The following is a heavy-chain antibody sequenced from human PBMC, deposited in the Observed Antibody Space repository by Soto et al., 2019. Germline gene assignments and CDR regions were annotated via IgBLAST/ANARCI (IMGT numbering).Heavy chain of an antibody. D-gene: IGHD3-3*01. J-gene: IGHJ3*02. CDR2: IKSKTDGGTT. CDR3: TTAYSNWSGYDAFDI. Sequence: GGSLRLSCAASGFTFSNAWMSWVRQAPGKGLEWVGRIKSKTDGGTTDYAAPVKGRFTISRDDSKNTLYLQMNSLKTEDTAVYYCTTAYSNWSGYDAFDIWGQGTMVTVSS. CDR1: GFTFSNAW. V-gene: IGHV3-15*01.